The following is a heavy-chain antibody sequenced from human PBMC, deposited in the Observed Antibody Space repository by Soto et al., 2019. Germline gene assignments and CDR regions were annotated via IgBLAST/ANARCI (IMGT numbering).Heavy chain of an antibody. CDR2: ISAYNGNT. CDR1: GYTFTSYG. Sequence: ASVKVSCKASGYTFTSYGISWVRQAPGQGLEWMGWISAYNGNTNYAQKLQGRVTMTTDTSTSTAYMELRSLRSDDTAVYYCASVLAFDYDSSGSGDYWGQGTLVTVSS. D-gene: IGHD3-22*01. J-gene: IGHJ4*02. CDR3: ASVLAFDYDSSGSGDY. V-gene: IGHV1-18*01.